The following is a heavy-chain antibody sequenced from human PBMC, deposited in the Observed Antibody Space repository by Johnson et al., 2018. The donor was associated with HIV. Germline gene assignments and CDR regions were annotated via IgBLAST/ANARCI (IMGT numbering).Heavy chain of an antibody. J-gene: IGHJ3*02. CDR2: IKQDGSEK. CDR3: ARVEPIRRAIDAFDI. Sequence: VQLVESGGDLVKPGGSLRLSCAASGFTFSNAWMSWVRQAPGKGLEWVANIKQDGSEKYYVDSVTGRFTISRDNAKNSLYLQLNSLRAEDTAVYYCARVEPIRRAIDAFDIWGQGTMVTVSS. V-gene: IGHV3-7*01. CDR1: GFTFSNAW.